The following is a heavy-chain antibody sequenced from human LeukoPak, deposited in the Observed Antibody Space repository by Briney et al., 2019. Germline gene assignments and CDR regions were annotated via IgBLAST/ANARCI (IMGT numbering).Heavy chain of an antibody. CDR1: GGSFSGYY. J-gene: IGHJ5*02. D-gene: IGHD4-17*01. CDR2: IYYSGST. V-gene: IGHV4-59*01. CDR3: ARDRQRSHDYGDYANWFDP. Sequence: SETLSLTCAVYGGSFSGYYWSWIRQPPGKGLEWIGYIYYSGSTNYNPSLKSRVTISVDTSKNQFSLKLSSVTAADTAVYYCARDRQRSHDYGDYANWFDPWGQGTLVTVSS.